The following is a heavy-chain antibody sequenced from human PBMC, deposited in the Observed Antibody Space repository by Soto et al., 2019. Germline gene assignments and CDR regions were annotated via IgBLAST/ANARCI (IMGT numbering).Heavy chain of an antibody. Sequence: EVQLVESGGGLVQPGGSLRLSCAASGFSISHYWMSWVRQAPGKGLVWVSRVKSDGTTTTYADFAKGRFIISRDNNKNTLYLQMNSLRVEDTAMYHWVRSAWFDPWGHGTLVTVSS. CDR1: GFSISHYW. CDR3: VRSAWFDP. CDR2: VKSDGTTT. V-gene: IGHV3-74*03. J-gene: IGHJ5*02.